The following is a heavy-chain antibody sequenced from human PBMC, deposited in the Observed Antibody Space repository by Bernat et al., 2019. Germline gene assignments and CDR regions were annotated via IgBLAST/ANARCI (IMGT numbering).Heavy chain of an antibody. V-gene: IGHV3-30*04. CDR2: ISYDGNNK. J-gene: IGHJ4*02. CDR3: ARERTKDTWNPDGLED. Sequence: VQLVESGGGVVQPGKSLRLSCAHSGFNLSIYAMYWVRQAPGKGLEWVALISYDGNNKNYADSVKGRFTISRDNSRNTLYLQMNNLKAEDTAVYDCARERTKDTWNPDGLEDWGQGTLVTVSS. D-gene: IGHD1-20*01. CDR1: GFNLSIYA.